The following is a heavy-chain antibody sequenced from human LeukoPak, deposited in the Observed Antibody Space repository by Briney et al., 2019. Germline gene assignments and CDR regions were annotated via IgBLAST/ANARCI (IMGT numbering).Heavy chain of an antibody. CDR1: GGSFSGYY. D-gene: IGHD3-22*01. J-gene: IGHJ6*03. CDR2: INHSGST. Sequence: SETLSLTCAVYGGSFSGYYWSWIRQPPGKGLEWIGEINHSGSTNYNPSLKSRVTISVDTSKNQFSLKLSSVTAADTAVYYCARGSYYYDSSGYYSRIYYYYMDVWAKGTTVTVSS. CDR3: ARGSYYYDSSGYYSRIYYYYMDV. V-gene: IGHV4-34*01.